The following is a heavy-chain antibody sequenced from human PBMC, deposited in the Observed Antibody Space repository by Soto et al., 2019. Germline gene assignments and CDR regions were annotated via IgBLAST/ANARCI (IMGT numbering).Heavy chain of an antibody. D-gene: IGHD6-13*01. V-gene: IGHV4-4*02. CDR2: IYHSGST. J-gene: IGHJ5*02. CDR3: ARGYSSSWYWFDP. Sequence: SETRSLTCAVSGGSISSSNWWSWVRQPPGKGLEWIGEIYHSGSTNYNPSLKSRVTISVDKSKNQFSLKLSSVTAADTAVYYCARGYSSSWYWFDPWGQGTLVTVSS. CDR1: GGSISSSNW.